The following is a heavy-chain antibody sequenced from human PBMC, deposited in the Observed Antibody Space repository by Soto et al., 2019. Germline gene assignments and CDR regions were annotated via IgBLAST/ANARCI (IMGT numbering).Heavy chain of an antibody. J-gene: IGHJ4*02. V-gene: IGHV1-18*01. Sequence: GASVKVSCKASGYTFTSYGISWVRQAPGQGLEWMGWISAYNGNTNYAQKLQGRVTMTTDTSTSTAYMELRSLRSDDTAVYYCAKNPGYCSSTSCYEFDYWGQGTPVTVSS. CDR3: AKNPGYCSSTSCYEFDY. CDR2: ISAYNGNT. CDR1: GYTFTSYG. D-gene: IGHD2-2*01.